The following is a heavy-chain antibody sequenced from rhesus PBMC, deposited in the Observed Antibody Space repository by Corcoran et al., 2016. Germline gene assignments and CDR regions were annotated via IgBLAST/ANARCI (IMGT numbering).Heavy chain of an antibody. CDR1: GGSISDDYY. D-gene: IGHD3-9*01. V-gene: IGHV4-106*01. Sequence: QLQLQESGPGLVKPSETLSLTCAVSGGSISDDYYWSWIRQPPGKGLEWIGYIYGSGGGTNYNTSLKSRVTISRDTSKNQFSLKMSVVTAEDTAVYYCARGYYEDEYGYYYTDAFDFWGQGLRVTVSS. CDR2: IYGSGGGT. CDR3: ARGYYEDEYGYYYTDAFDF. J-gene: IGHJ3*01.